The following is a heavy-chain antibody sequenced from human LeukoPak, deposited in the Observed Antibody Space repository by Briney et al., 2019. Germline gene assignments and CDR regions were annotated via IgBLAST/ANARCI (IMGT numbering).Heavy chain of an antibody. CDR3: ARCLSPRSWDYDFWSGYLRAGDYYYYMDV. J-gene: IGHJ6*03. CDR1: GGSISSSSYY. CDR2: IYYSGST. Sequence: SETLSLTCTVSGGSISSSSYYWGWVRQPPGKGLEWIGSIYYSGSTYYNPSLKSRVTISVDTSKNQFFLKLSSVTAADTAVYYSARCLSPRSWDYDFWSGYLRAGDYYYYMDVWGKGTTVTVSS. V-gene: IGHV4-39*07. D-gene: IGHD3-3*01.